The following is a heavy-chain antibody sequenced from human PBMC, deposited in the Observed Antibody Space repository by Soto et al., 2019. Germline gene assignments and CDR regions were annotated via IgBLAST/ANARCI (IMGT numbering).Heavy chain of an antibody. Sequence: PSETLSLTCTVSGGSISSYYWSWIRQPPGKGLEWIGYIYYSGSTNYNPSLKSRVTISVDTSKNQFSLKLSSVTAADTAVYYCARTAYYYDSSGYYGLDYFDYWGQGTLVTVSS. D-gene: IGHD3-22*01. CDR1: GGSISSYY. CDR2: IYYSGST. V-gene: IGHV4-59*01. J-gene: IGHJ4*02. CDR3: ARTAYYYDSSGYYGLDYFDY.